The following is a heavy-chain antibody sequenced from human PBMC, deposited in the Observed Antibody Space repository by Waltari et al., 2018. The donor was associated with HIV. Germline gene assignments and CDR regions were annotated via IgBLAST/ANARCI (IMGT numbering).Heavy chain of an antibody. V-gene: IGHV3-21*01. CDR2: ISSSSSYI. J-gene: IGHJ6*02. D-gene: IGHD3-16*01. Sequence: EVQLVESGGDLVKPGGSLRLPCAASGFTFSSYSMNGVRQAPGKGLDWVSSISSSSSYIYYADSVKGRFTIARDNAKNSLYLQMNSLRAEDTAVYYCARDFWGGYYYGMDVWGQGTTVTVSS. CDR1: GFTFSSYS. CDR3: ARDFWGGYYYGMDV.